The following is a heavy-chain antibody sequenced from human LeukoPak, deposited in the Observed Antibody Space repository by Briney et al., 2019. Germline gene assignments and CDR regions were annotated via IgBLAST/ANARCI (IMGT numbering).Heavy chain of an antibody. CDR1: GFTFSNYW. CDR2: INSDGSST. CDR3: ARVRSGSSAGNYGMDV. J-gene: IGHJ6*02. Sequence: GGSLRLSCAASGFTFSNYWMHWVRQAPGKGLVWVSRINSDGSSTTYADSVKGRFTISRDSAKNTLYVQMNSLRAEDTAVYYCARVRSGSSAGNYGMDVWGQGTTVTVSS. D-gene: IGHD1-26*01. V-gene: IGHV3-74*01.